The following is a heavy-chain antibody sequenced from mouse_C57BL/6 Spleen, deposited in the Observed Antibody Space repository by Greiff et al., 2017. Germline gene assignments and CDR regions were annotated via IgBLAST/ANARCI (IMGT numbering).Heavy chain of an antibody. CDR2: ISSGSSTI. J-gene: IGHJ1*03. D-gene: IGHD1-1*01. V-gene: IGHV5-17*01. CDR3: ARSLFITTVVVPSV. Sequence: EVMLVESGGGLVKPGGSLKLSCAASGFTFSDYGMHWVRQAPEKGLEWVAYISSGSSTIYYADTVKGRFTISRDNAKNTLFLQMTSLRSEDTAMYYCARSLFITTVVVPSVWGTGTTVTVSS. CDR1: GFTFSDYG.